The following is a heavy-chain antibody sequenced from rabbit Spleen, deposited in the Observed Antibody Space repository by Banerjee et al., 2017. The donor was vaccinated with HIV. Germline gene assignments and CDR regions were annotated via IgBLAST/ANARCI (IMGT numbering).Heavy chain of an antibody. V-gene: IGHV1S40*01. CDR2: IAGSSSGFT. D-gene: IGHD4-2*01. Sequence: QSLEESGGDLVKPGASLTLTCTASGFSFSSSDYMCWVRQAPGKGLEWISCIAGSSSGFTYSATWAKGRFTISKTSSTTVTLRMTSLTAADTATYFCARDAAGREDFNLWGPGTSSPS. J-gene: IGHJ4*01. CDR3: ARDAAGREDFNL. CDR1: GFSFSSSDY.